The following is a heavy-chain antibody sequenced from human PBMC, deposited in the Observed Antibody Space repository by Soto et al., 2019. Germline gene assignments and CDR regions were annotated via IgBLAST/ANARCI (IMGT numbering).Heavy chain of an antibody. V-gene: IGHV4-59*01. D-gene: IGHD3-10*01. CDR3: ARVRGRSYWFDP. J-gene: IGHJ5*02. Sequence: SETLSLTCTVSGASISRYYWSWIRQSPGKGLEWIGYLYNTGSTIYNPSLKSRVTISVDTSKNQFSLKLSSVTAADTAVYYCARVRGRSYWFDPWGQGTLVTSPQ. CDR1: GASISRYY. CDR2: LYNTGST.